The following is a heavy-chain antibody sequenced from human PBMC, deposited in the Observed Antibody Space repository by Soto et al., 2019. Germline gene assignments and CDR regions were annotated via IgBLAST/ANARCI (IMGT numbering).Heavy chain of an antibody. D-gene: IGHD6-19*01. V-gene: IGHV4-61*01. CDR3: ARSGAGSGWL. J-gene: IGHJ4*02. CDR1: GDSVSSGTYY. CDR2: IHYTGNT. Sequence: KPSETLSFTCTVSGDSVSSGTYYWSWIRQPPGKALEWIAYIHYTGNTNYNPSLKSRVTISRDTSKNQFSLKLTSVTAADTAVYYCARSGAGSGWLGGQGTLVTVSS.